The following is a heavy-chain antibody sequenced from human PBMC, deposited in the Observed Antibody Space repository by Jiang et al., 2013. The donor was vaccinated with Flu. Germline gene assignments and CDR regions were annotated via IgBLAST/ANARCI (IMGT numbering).Heavy chain of an antibody. CDR2: IWYDGSNK. Sequence: AASGFTFSSYGMHWVRQAPGKGLEWVAVIWYDGSNKYYADSVKGRFTISRDNSKNTLYLQMNSLRAEDTAVYYCARESAAAGGDAFDIWGQGTMVTVSS. CDR1: GFTFSSYG. CDR3: ARESAAAGGDAFDI. D-gene: IGHD6-13*01. J-gene: IGHJ3*02. V-gene: IGHV3-33*01.